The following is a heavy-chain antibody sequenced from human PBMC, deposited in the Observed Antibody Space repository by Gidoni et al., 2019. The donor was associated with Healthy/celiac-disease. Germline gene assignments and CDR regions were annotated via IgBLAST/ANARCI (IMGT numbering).Heavy chain of an antibody. Sequence: AQLVQSGAEVKKPGASVKVSCNASGYTFTVYYMPWVRPAPGQGLEWMGWITPNSGGTNYAQKFQGRVTRTRDTSISTAYMELSRLRADDTAVYYCARDTHGIVGAIGALFDYWGQGTLVTVSS. CDR1: GYTFTVYY. V-gene: IGHV1-2*02. J-gene: IGHJ4*02. CDR3: ARDTHGIVGAIGALFDY. D-gene: IGHD1-26*01. CDR2: ITPNSGGT.